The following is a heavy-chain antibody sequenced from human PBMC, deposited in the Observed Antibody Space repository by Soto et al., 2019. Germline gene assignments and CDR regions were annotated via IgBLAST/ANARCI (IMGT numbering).Heavy chain of an antibody. V-gene: IGHV4-39*01. CDR1: GDSSVSSSSYY. J-gene: IGHJ6*02. CDR3: ASEVSSTDGMDV. D-gene: IGHD2-15*01. Sequence: SETLSLTCTVSGDSSVSSSSYYWGWIRQPPGKGLGWIGSIYYTGNTFYSPSFRSRVTISVDTSKSQFSLKLRSVTAADTATYYCASEVSSTDGMDVWGQGTTVTVSS. CDR2: IYYTGNT.